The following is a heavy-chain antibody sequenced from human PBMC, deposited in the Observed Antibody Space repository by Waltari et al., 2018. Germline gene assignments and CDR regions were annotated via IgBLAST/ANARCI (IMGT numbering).Heavy chain of an antibody. D-gene: IGHD1-7*01. CDR1: GGSISSSRYY. Sequence: QLQLQESGPGLVKPSETLSLTCTVSGGSISSSRYYWGWTRQPPGKGLEWIGSIYYSGSTYYNPSLKSRVTISVDTSKNQFSLKLSSVTAADTAVYYCARQKLELRSSDFDYWGQGTLVTVSS. V-gene: IGHV4-39*07. CDR3: ARQKLELRSSDFDY. CDR2: IYYSGST. J-gene: IGHJ4*02.